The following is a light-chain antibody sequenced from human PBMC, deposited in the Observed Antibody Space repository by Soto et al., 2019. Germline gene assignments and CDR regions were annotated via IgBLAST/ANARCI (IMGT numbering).Light chain of an antibody. CDR3: CSYAGSYTWV. J-gene: IGLJ2*01. V-gene: IGLV2-11*01. CDR1: SSDVGGYNY. Sequence: QSVLTQPRSVSGSPGQSVTISCTGTSSDVGGYNYVSWYQQYPGKAPKLMIYDVSKRPSGVPDRFSGSKSGNTASLTISRLQAEDEADYYCCSYAGSYTWVFGGGTKLTVL. CDR2: DVS.